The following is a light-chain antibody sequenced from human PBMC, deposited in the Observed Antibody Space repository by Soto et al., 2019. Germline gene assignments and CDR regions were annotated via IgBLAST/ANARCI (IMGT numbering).Light chain of an antibody. J-gene: IGKJ1*01. CDR1: QSVSSN. V-gene: IGKV3-15*01. CDR3: QQYNNWPPFT. CDR2: GAS. Sequence: EIVMTQSPATLSVSPGERATLSCRASQSVSSNLAWYQEKPGQAPRLLIYGASTRATGIPARFSGSGSGTEFTLTNSSLRSEDVAVYYCQQYNNWPPFTFGQGTKVEIK.